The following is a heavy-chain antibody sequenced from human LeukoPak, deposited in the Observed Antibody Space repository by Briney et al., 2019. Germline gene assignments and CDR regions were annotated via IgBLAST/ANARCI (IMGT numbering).Heavy chain of an antibody. CDR1: GFTFSSYA. CDR3: ARDTGYYGSGIRGY. CDR2: ISYDGSNK. D-gene: IGHD3-10*01. J-gene: IGHJ4*02. V-gene: IGHV3-30*04. Sequence: PGGSLRLSCAASGFTFSSYAMHWVRQAPGKGLEWVAVISYDGSNKYYADSVKGRFTISRDNSKNTLYLQMNSLRAEDTAVYYCARDTGYYGSGIRGYWGQGTLVTVSS.